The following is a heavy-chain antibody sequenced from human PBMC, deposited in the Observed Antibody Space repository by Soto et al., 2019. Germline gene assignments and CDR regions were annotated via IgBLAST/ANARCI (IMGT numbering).Heavy chain of an antibody. D-gene: IGHD6-13*01. Sequence: SETLSLTCAVSGGSISSSNWWSWVRQPPGKGLEWIGEIYHSGSTNYNPSLKSRVTISVDKSKNQFSLKLSSVTAADTAVYYCARVTSSSWYEKRTFDYWGQGTLVTVS. J-gene: IGHJ4*02. V-gene: IGHV4-4*02. CDR2: IYHSGST. CDR1: GGSISSSNW. CDR3: ARVTSSSWYEKRTFDY.